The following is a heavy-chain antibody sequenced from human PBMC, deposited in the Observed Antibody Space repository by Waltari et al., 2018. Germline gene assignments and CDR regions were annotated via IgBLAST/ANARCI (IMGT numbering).Heavy chain of an antibody. J-gene: IGHJ4*02. CDR2: INAGNGNT. CDR1: GYTLTSYA. D-gene: IGHD3-10*01. CDR3: ARDRVLLWFGELGY. Sequence: QVQPVQSGAEVKKPGASVKVSCKASGYTLTSYAMHWVRQAPGQRLEWMGWINAGNGNTKYSQKIQGRVTITRDTSASTAYMELSSLRSEDTAVYYCARDRVLLWFGELGYWGQGTLVTVSS. V-gene: IGHV1-3*01.